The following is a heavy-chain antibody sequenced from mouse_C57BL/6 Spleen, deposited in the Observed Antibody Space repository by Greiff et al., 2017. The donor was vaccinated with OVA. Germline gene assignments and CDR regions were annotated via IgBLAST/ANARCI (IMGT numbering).Heavy chain of an antibody. CDR3: AADVPGGFAY. CDR2: IWSGGST. CDR1: GFSLTSYG. Sequence: VQLQQSGPGLVQPSQSLSITCTVSGFSLTSYGVHWVRQSPGKGLEWLGVIWSGGSTDYNAAFISRLSISKDNSKSQVFFKMNSLQADDTAIYYCAADVPGGFAYWGQGTLVTVSA. J-gene: IGHJ3*01. V-gene: IGHV2-2*01.